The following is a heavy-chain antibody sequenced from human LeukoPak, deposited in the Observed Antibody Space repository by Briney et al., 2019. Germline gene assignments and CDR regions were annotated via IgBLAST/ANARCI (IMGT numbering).Heavy chain of an antibody. CDR1: GVSISRYY. Sequence: SETLSLTCTVSGVSISRYYWSCIRQPPGKGLERIGYIYYSGSTNYNPSLKSRVTISVDTSMNQFSLKLSSVTAADTALYYCARHDLDWGSFGHWGQGTLVTVSS. CDR3: ARHDLDWGSFGH. V-gene: IGHV4-59*08. J-gene: IGHJ4*02. D-gene: IGHD3-16*01. CDR2: IYYSGST.